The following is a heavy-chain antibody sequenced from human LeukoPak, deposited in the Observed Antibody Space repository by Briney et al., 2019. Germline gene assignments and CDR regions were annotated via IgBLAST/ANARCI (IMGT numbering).Heavy chain of an antibody. CDR1: GYTFTSYG. CDR3: ARDGSPYYYGSGSYNWFDP. D-gene: IGHD3-10*01. J-gene: IGHJ5*02. V-gene: IGHV1-18*04. Sequence: GASVKVSCKASGYTFTSYGISWVRQAPGQGLEWMGLISAYNGNTNYAQKLQGRVTMTTYTSTSTAYMELRSLRSDDSDAYYCARDGSPYYYGSGSYNWFDPWGQGTLVTVSS. CDR2: ISAYNGNT.